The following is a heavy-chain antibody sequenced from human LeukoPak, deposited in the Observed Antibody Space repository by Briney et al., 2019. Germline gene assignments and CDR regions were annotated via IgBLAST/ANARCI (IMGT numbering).Heavy chain of an antibody. Sequence: SQTLSLTCAISGDSVSSNSGTWNLIRQPPSRGLEWLGRTYYRSKWYNDYAVSVKSRISISPDTSKNQFSLQLNSVTPEDTAVYYCARGTTGHKMDVWGQGTTVTVSS. J-gene: IGHJ6*02. CDR2: TYYRSKWYN. CDR3: ARGTTGHKMDV. D-gene: IGHD1-1*01. CDR1: GDSVSSNSGT. V-gene: IGHV6-1*01.